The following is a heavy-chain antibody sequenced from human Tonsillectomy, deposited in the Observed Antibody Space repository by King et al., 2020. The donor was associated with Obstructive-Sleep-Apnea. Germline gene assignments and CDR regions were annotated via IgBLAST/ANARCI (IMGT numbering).Heavy chain of an antibody. CDR3: AKDPYLWFGYYFDY. CDR2: ISYDGSNK. V-gene: IGHV3-30*18. Sequence: VQLVESGGGVVQPGRSLRLSCAASGFTFSSYGMHWVRQAPGKGLEWVAVISYDGSNKYYADSVKGRFTISRDNSKNTLYLQMNSLRAEDTAVYYCAKDPYLWFGYYFDYWGQGTLVTVSS. D-gene: IGHD3-10*01. J-gene: IGHJ4*02. CDR1: GFTFSSYG.